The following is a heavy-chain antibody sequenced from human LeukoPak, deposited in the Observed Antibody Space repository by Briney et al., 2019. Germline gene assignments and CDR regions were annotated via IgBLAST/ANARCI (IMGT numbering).Heavy chain of an antibody. CDR2: ISSSGSTI. J-gene: IGHJ4*02. CDR1: GFTFSDYY. Sequence: GGSLRLSCAASGFTFSDYYMSWLRQAQGKGVEWVSYISSSGSTINYADSVKGRFTIYRDNAKNSLYLQIDSQRAEDTAVYYCARDRPMHYYDSSGYYGYWGQGTLVTVSS. V-gene: IGHV3-11*04. D-gene: IGHD3-22*01. CDR3: ARDRPMHYYDSSGYYGY.